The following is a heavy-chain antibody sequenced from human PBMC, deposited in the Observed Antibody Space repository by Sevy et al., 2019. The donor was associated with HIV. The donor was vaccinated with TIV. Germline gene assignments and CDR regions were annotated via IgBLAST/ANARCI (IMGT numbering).Heavy chain of an antibody. CDR3: ARGRVIFDY. CDR2: INPNSGVT. CDR1: GYTFSDYY. V-gene: IGHV1-2*02. J-gene: IGHJ4*02. Sequence: ASVKVSCKASGYTFSDYYMHWLRQAPGQGLEWMGYINPNSGVTNYARKFRGRVTVTADTSLSTVYMELRSLRYDDTALYHCARGRVIFDYWGQGTLVTVSS.